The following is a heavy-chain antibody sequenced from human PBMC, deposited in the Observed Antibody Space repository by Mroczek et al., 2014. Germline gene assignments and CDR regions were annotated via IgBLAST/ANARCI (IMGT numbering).Heavy chain of an antibody. CDR1: GGSISSGDYY. CDR2: IYYSGST. V-gene: IGHV4-30-4*01. Sequence: QVQLVQSGPGLVKPSQTLSLTCTVSGGSISSGDYYWSWIRQPPGKGLEWIGYIYYSGSTYYNPSLKSRVTISVDTSKNQFSLKLSSVTAADTAVYYCASNLHCSSTSCYSFPNYFDLWGRGTLVTVSS. CDR3: ASNLHCSSTSCYSFPNYFDL. D-gene: IGHD2-2*01. J-gene: IGHJ2*01.